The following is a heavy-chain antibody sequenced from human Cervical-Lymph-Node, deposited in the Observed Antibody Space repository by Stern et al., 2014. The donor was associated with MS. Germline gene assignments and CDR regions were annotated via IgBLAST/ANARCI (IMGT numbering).Heavy chain of an antibody. Sequence: QMQLVQSGGAVVQPGRSLRLSCAASGFTFSSYGMHWVRQAPGKGLEWVTVISYDGNHKYYAASVKGRFTISRDNSKNTLHLQINSVTPDDTAIYYCARDYEDTSMLFDHWGQGTLVTVSS. V-gene: IGHV3-30*03. D-gene: IGHD2-8*01. CDR2: ISYDGNHK. CDR3: ARDYEDTSMLFDH. CDR1: GFTFSSYG. J-gene: IGHJ4*02.